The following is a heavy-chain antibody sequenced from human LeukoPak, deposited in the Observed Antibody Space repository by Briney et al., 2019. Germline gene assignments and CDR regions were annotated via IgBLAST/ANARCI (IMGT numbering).Heavy chain of an antibody. Sequence: GGSLRLSCAASGFPFSDYGMYWVRQAPGKGLEWLAVISHDGNNKYYADSVKGRFTISRDNSKNTLYLQMNSLRAEDTAVYYCARAKIAAEILDTDYWGQGTLVTVSS. CDR3: ARAKIAAEILDTDY. D-gene: IGHD6-6*01. CDR2: ISHDGNNK. J-gene: IGHJ4*02. CDR1: GFPFSDYG. V-gene: IGHV3-30*03.